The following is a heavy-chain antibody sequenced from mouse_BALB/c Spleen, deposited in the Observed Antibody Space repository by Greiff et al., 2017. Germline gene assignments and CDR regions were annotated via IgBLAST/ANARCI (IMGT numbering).Heavy chain of an antibody. CDR3: ARDHGPYWYFDV. D-gene: IGHD1-1*02. V-gene: IGHV5-6-3*01. Sequence: DVKLVESGGGLVQPGGSLKLSCAASGFTFSSYGMSWVRQTPDKRLELVATINSNGGSTYYPDSVKGRFTISRDNAKNTLYLQMSSLKSEDTAMYYCARDHGPYWYFDVWGAGTTVTVSS. CDR2: INSNGGST. J-gene: IGHJ1*01. CDR1: GFTFSSYG.